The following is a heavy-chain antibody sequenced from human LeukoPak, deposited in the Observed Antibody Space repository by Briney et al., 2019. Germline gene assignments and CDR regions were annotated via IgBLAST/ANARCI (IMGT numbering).Heavy chain of an antibody. J-gene: IGHJ4*02. CDR1: GYTFTGYY. CDR2: INPNSGGT. CDR3: ARGRRRWLQLRALDFDY. Sequence: ASVKVSCKASGYTFTGYYMHWVRQAPGQGLEWMGRINPNSGGTNYAQKFQGRVTMTRDTSISTAYMELSRLRSDDTAVYYCARGRRRWLQLRALDFDYWGQGTLVTVSS. D-gene: IGHD5-24*01. V-gene: IGHV1-2*06.